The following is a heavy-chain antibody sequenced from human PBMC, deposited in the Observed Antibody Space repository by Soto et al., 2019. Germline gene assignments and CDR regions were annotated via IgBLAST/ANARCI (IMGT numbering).Heavy chain of an antibody. D-gene: IGHD2-2*03. J-gene: IGHJ3*02. CDR1: GFTFSSYA. CDR2: ISGSGGST. CDR3: AKDGYCSSTSCPKLDAFDI. V-gene: IGHV3-23*01. Sequence: GGSLRLSCAASGFTFSSYAMSWVRQAPGKGLEWVSAISGSGGSTYYADSMKGRFTISRDNSKNTLYLQMNSLRAEDTAVYYCAKDGYCSSTSCPKLDAFDIWGQGTMVTVSS.